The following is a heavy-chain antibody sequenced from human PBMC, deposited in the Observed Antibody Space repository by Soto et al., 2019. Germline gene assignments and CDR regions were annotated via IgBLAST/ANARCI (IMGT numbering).Heavy chain of an antibody. CDR3: ARARLDFYGSRALYFFDH. D-gene: IGHD3-22*01. CDR1: GGTFSNYA. Sequence: ASVKVSCKASGGTFSNYAINWVRQAPGQGLEWMGGIIPIFGTTNYAPKFQGRVTITADKSTSTAYMELSSLRSEDTAVSYCARARLDFYGSRALYFFDHWGQGTLVTVSS. CDR2: IIPIFGTT. J-gene: IGHJ4*02. V-gene: IGHV1-69*06.